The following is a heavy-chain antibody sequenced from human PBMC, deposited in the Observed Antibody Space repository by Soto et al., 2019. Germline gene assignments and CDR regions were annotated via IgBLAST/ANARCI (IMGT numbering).Heavy chain of an antibody. J-gene: IGHJ4*02. CDR3: ARELYCSSTRCYTNFDS. CDR2: IKQDGSEK. V-gene: IGHV3-7*03. Sequence: GGSLRLSCAASGFTFSSYWMSWVRQAPGKGLEWVANIKQDGSEKYYVDSVKGRFTISRDNAKNSLYLQMNSLRAEDTAVFYCARELYCSSTRCYTNFDSWGQGTLVTVSS. CDR1: GFTFSSYW. D-gene: IGHD2-2*02.